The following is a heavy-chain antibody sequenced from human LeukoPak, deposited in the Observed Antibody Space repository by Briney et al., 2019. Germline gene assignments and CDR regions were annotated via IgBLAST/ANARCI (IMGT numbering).Heavy chain of an antibody. CDR2: INPNSGGT. D-gene: IGHD3-10*01. CDR3: ARIGYYYGSGSYA. J-gene: IGHJ5*02. CDR1: GYTFTGYY. Sequence: ASVKVSCKASGYTFTGYYMHWVRQAPGQGLEWMGWINPNSGGTNYVQKFQGRVTMNRDTSISTDYMELSRLRSDDTAVYYGARIGYYYGSGSYAWGQGTLVTVSS. V-gene: IGHV1-2*02.